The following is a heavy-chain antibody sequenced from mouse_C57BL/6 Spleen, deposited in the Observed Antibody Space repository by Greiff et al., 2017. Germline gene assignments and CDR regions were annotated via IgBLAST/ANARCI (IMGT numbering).Heavy chain of an antibody. D-gene: IGHD1-1*01. CDR2: IDPSDSYT. V-gene: IGHV1-69*01. J-gene: IGHJ3*01. Sequence: QVQLQQPGAELVMPGASVKLSCKASGYTFTSYWMHWVKQRPGQGLEWIGEIDPSDSYTNYNQKFKDKATLTVDKSSSTAYMQLSSLTSEDSAVYYCARGVYGRGEFAYWGQGTLVTVSA. CDR1: GYTFTSYW. CDR3: ARGVYGRGEFAY.